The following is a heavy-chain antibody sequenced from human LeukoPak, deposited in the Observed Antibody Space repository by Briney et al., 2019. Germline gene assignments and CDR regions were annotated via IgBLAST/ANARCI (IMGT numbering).Heavy chain of an antibody. D-gene: IGHD3-3*01. V-gene: IGHV4-59*01. CDR3: ARAVGRYDFWSGSKWDYYMDV. CDR1: GGSISSYY. J-gene: IGHJ6*03. CDR2: IYDSGST. Sequence: PSETLSLTCTVSGGSISSYYWSWIRQPPGKGLEWIGYIYDSGSTSYNPSLKSRVTISVDTSKNQFSLKLSSVTAADTAVYYCARAVGRYDFWSGSKWDYYMDVWGKGTTVTVSS.